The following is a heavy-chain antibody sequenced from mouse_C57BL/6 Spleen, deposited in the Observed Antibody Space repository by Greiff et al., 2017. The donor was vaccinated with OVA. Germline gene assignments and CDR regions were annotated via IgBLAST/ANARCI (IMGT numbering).Heavy chain of an antibody. J-gene: IGHJ2*01. V-gene: IGHV1-9*01. CDR2: ILPGDGDT. CDR1: GYTFTGYW. CDR3: AKDDGYYFDY. Sequence: QVQLQQSGAELMKPGASVKLSCKATGYTFTGYWMKWVKQRPGQGLEWIGEILPGDGDTNYNEKFKGKATFTADTSSNTAYMQLSSLTTEHSAIYYCAKDDGYYFDYWGQGTTLTVSS. D-gene: IGHD2-3*01.